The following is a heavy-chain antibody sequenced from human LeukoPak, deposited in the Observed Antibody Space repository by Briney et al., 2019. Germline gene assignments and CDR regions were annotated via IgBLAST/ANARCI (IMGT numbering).Heavy chain of an antibody. V-gene: IGHV4-39*07. CDR1: GGSISSSSYY. D-gene: IGHD3-10*01. J-gene: IGHJ4*02. Sequence: SETLSLTCTVSGGSISSSSYYWGWIRQPPGKGLEWIGSIYYSGSTNYNPSLKSRVTISVDTSKNQFSLKLSSVTAADTAVYYCAAMVRGVIITRFDYWGQGTLVTVSS. CDR2: IYYSGST. CDR3: AAMVRGVIITRFDY.